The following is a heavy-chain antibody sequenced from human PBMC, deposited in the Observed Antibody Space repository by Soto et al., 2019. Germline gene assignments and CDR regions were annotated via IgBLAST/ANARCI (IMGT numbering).Heavy chain of an antibody. CDR1: GYTFNNYG. CDR3: AREFLDIVVVPAAMRVRAFDI. J-gene: IGHJ3*02. V-gene: IGHV1-69*13. CDR2: IIVIFGKA. Sequence: ASLKVSCKASGYTFNNYGITWVRQAPGQGLEWMGGIIVIFGKANYAQKVQGRVTMTADESTSTAYMELSSLRSEDTAVYYCAREFLDIVVVPAAMRVRAFDIWGQGTMVTVSS. D-gene: IGHD2-2*03.